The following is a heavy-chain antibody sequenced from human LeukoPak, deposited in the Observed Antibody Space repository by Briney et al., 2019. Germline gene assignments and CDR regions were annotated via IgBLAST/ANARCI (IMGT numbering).Heavy chain of an antibody. Sequence: PGGSLRLSCAASGFTFSRNSMNWVRQAPGKGLEWVSYISSSGSAIYYADSVKGRFAISRDNAKNSLFLQMNSLRVEDTAVYYCARHLEDYGSAVPNYYYYMDVWGKGTTVTVSS. CDR1: GFTFSRNS. CDR3: ARHLEDYGSAVPNYYYYMDV. V-gene: IGHV3-48*04. CDR2: ISSSGSAI. J-gene: IGHJ6*03. D-gene: IGHD3-10*01.